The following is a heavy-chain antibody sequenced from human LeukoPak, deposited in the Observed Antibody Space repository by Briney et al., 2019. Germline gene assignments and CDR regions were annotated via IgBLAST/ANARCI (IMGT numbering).Heavy chain of an antibody. J-gene: IGHJ4*02. D-gene: IGHD3-16*01. CDR2: ISYDGSNK. Sequence: GGSLRLSCAASGFTFSSYGMHWVRQAPGKGLEWVAVISYDGSNKYYADSVKGRFTISRDNSKNTLYLQMNSLRAEDTAVYHCAKDGRGSLAWWGQGTLVTVSS. CDR3: AKDGRGSLAW. V-gene: IGHV3-30*18. CDR1: GFTFSSYG.